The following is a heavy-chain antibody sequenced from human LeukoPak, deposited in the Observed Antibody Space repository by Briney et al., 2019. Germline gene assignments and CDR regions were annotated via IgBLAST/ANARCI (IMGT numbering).Heavy chain of an antibody. CDR2: IYYTGST. CDR3: ARGGSGGSGLYSGAFDI. J-gene: IGHJ3*02. CDR1: GGSISSGGYY. Sequence: TSQTLSLTCTVSGGSISSGGYYWSWIRQHPGKGLEWIGYIYYTGSTNYNPSLKSRATISADTSKNQFSLKLSSVTAADTAVYYCARGGSGGSGLYSGAFDIWGQGTMVTVSS. D-gene: IGHD6-19*01. V-gene: IGHV4-31*03.